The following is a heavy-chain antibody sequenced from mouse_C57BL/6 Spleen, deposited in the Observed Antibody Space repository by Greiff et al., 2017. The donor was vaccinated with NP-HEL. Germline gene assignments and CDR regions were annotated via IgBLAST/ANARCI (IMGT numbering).Heavy chain of an antibody. J-gene: IGHJ2*01. CDR3: ERDYYYGSSYFDC. CDR2: ISSGSSTI. Sequence: EVQGVESGGGLVKPGGSLKLSCAASGFTFSDYGMHWVRQAPEKGLEWVAYISSGSSTIYYADTVKGRFTISRYNAKNTLFLQMTSLRSEDTAMYFCERDYYYGSSYFDCWGQGTTLTVSS. D-gene: IGHD1-1*01. V-gene: IGHV5-17*01. CDR1: GFTFSDYG.